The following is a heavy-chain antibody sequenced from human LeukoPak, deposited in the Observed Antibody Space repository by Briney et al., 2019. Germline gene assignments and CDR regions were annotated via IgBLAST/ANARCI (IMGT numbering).Heavy chain of an antibody. J-gene: IGHJ4*02. Sequence: GGSLRLSCAASGFTFSSYAMSWVRQGPGRGLEGLKWVSSISGRGDRTYYADSVKGRFTISRDNSMNTLYLQMNSLRAEDTAIYYCARFQDCGGDCPFDYWGQGTLVTVSS. CDR1: GFTFSSYA. V-gene: IGHV3-23*01. CDR3: ARFQDCGGDCPFDY. CDR2: ISGRGDRT. D-gene: IGHD2-21*02.